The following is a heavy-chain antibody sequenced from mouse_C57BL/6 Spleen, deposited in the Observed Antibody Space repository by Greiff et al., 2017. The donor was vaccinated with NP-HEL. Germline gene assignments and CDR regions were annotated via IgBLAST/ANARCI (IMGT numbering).Heavy chain of an antibody. CDR1: GFTFNDYD. CDR2: IDPEDGET. CDR3: ARETPAMDY. V-gene: IGHV14-2*01. Sequence: VQLQQSGAELVKPGASVKLSCTASGFTFNDYDMHWVRQRTEQGLEWIGRIDPEDGETKYAPKFQGKSTISGDTASNTAYLQISRLTSEDTAVYYCARETPAMDYWGQGTSVTVSS. J-gene: IGHJ4*01.